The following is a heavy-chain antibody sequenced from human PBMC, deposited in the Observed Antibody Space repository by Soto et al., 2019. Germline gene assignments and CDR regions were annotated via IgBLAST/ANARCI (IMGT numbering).Heavy chain of an antibody. CDR2: IYYTGST. CDR3: TRVGGYYGDYPNFDY. J-gene: IGHJ4*02. V-gene: IGHV4-59*01. Sequence: TLSLTCTVSGSSISPFYWSWIRQPPGRGLEWIGYIYYTGSTKYNPSLKSRVTLSLGTSRNQLSLKLSSVTAADTAVYFCTRVGGYYGDYPNFDYWGPGTLVTVSS. CDR1: GSSISPFY. D-gene: IGHD4-17*01.